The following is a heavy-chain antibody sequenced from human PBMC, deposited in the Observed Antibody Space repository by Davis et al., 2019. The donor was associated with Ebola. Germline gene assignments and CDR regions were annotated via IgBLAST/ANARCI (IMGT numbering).Heavy chain of an antibody. D-gene: IGHD3-16*01. CDR1: GGSFSGYY. CDR2: INHSGST. CDR3: ARGDGGIKDY. Sequence: SQTLSLTCAVYGGSFSGYYWSWIRQPPGKGLEWIGEINHSGSTNYNPSLKSRVTISVDTSKNQFSLKLSSVTAADTAVYYCARGDGGIKDYWGQGTLVTVSS. J-gene: IGHJ4*02. V-gene: IGHV4-34*01.